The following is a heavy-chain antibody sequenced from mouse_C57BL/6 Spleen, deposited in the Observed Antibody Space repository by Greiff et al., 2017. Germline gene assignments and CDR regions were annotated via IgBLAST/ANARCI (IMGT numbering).Heavy chain of an antibody. Sequence: EVQLVESGGDLVKPGGSLKLSCAASGFTFSSYGMSWVRQTPDKRLEWVATISSGGSYTYYPDSVKGRFTISRDNAKNTLYLQMSSLKSEDTAMYYCARHITTVYFDYWGQGTTLTVSS. J-gene: IGHJ2*01. CDR1: GFTFSSYG. V-gene: IGHV5-6*01. D-gene: IGHD1-1*01. CDR2: ISSGGSYT. CDR3: ARHITTVYFDY.